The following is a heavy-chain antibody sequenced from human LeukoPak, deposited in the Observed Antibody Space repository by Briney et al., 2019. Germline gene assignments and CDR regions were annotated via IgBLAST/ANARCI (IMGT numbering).Heavy chain of an antibody. V-gene: IGHV4-4*07. D-gene: IGHD2-2*01. CDR2: IYTSGTA. CDR3: AREYQVTYYYCMDV. Sequence: PSETLSLTCTVSGGSISNYYWSWIRQPAGKGLEWIGRIYTSGTADYNPSLKSRVTTSVDTSKNQFSLRLGSVTAADTAVYYCAREYQVTYYYCMDVWGKGTTVTVSS. CDR1: GGSISNYY. J-gene: IGHJ6*03.